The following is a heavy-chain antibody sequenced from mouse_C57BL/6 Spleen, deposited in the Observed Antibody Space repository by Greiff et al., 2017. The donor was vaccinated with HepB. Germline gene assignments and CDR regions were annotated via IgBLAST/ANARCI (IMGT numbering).Heavy chain of an antibody. J-gene: IGHJ3*01. Sequence: QVHVKQPGAELVMPGASVKLSCKASGYTFTSYWMHWVKQRPGQGLEWIGEIDPSDSYTNYNQKFKGKSTLTVDKSSSTAYMQLSSLTSEDSAVYYCARDYKDWGQGTLVTVSA. CDR2: IDPSDSYT. CDR1: GYTFTSYW. CDR3: ARDYKD. V-gene: IGHV1-69*01. D-gene: IGHD2-12*01.